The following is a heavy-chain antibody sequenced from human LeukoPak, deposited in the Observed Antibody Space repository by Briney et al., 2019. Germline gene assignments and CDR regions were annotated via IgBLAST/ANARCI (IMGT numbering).Heavy chain of an antibody. D-gene: IGHD3-3*01. Sequence: SETLSLTCTVSGVSISSGGYYWSWIRQHPGKGLEWIGYIYYSGSTYYNPSLKSRVTISVDTSKNQFSLKLSSVTAADTAVYYCARVNTYDFWSGYYWPYYFDYWGQGTLVTVSS. CDR2: IYYSGST. CDR1: GVSISSGGYY. CDR3: ARVNTYDFWSGYYWPYYFDY. J-gene: IGHJ4*02. V-gene: IGHV4-31*03.